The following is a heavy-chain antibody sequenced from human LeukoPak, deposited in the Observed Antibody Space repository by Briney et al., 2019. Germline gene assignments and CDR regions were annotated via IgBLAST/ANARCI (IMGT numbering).Heavy chain of an antibody. CDR3: ARLYYYYGLDV. Sequence: SETLSLTCTVSGGSISSSTYYWGWIRQPPGKGLELIGSKYYSGNSYYNPSLKSRVSISVDTSKNQSSLKLSSVTAADTAAYYCARLYYYYGLDVWGQGTTVTVSS. V-gene: IGHV4-39*01. J-gene: IGHJ6*02. CDR1: GGSISSSTYY. CDR2: KYYSGNS.